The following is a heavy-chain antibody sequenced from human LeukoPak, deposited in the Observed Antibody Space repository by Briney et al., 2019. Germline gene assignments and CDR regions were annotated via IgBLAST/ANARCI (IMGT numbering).Heavy chain of an antibody. D-gene: IGHD6-6*01. J-gene: IGHJ4*02. CDR1: GYTHTELS. CDR2: FDPEDGET. V-gene: IGHV1-24*01. Sequence: ASVKVSCKVSGYTHTELSMHWVRQAPGKGLEWMGGFDPEDGETIYAQKFQGRVTMTEDTSTDTAYMELSSLRSEDTAVYYCAPRMAARPGYSDWGQGTLVTVSS. CDR3: APRMAARPGYSD.